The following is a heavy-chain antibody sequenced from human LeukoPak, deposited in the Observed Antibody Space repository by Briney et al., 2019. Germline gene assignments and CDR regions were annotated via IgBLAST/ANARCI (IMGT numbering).Heavy chain of an antibody. D-gene: IGHD6-13*01. CDR2: ISYDGSSK. Sequence: GGSLRLSCAASGFSLISYAMHWVRQAPGKGLEWVAVISYDGSSKFYADSVKGRFTISRDNSKNTLALQMNSLRTEDTAVYYCARVRGSSSFDYWGQGTLVTVSS. J-gene: IGHJ4*02. V-gene: IGHV3-30*04. CDR1: GFSLISYA. CDR3: ARVRGSSSFDY.